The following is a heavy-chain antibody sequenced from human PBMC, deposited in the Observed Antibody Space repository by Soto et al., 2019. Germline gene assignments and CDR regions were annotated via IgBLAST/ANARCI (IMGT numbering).Heavy chain of an antibody. CDR1: GGTFSSYA. Sequence: VKVSCKASGGTFSSYAISWVRQAPGQGLEWMGGIIPIFGTANYAQKFQGRVTITADKSTSTAYMELSSLRSEDTAVYYCASRRGTANQYYFDYWGQGTLVTVSS. D-gene: IGHD2-21*02. V-gene: IGHV1-69*06. J-gene: IGHJ4*02. CDR2: IIPIFGTA. CDR3: ASRRGTANQYYFDY.